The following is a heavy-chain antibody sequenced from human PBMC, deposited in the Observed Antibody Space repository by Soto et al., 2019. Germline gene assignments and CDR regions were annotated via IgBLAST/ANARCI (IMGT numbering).Heavy chain of an antibody. CDR1: GYTFSSYA. D-gene: IGHD7-27*01. Sequence: EASVKVSCKASGYTFSSYAMHWVRQAPGQRLEWMGWINAGYGNTKSSQKSQDRVTISRDTSASTAYMELTSLRSEDTAVYYCARDTGDGTFDFWGQGTLVTVSS. CDR2: INAGYGNT. V-gene: IGHV1-3*01. CDR3: ARDTGDGTFDF. J-gene: IGHJ4*02.